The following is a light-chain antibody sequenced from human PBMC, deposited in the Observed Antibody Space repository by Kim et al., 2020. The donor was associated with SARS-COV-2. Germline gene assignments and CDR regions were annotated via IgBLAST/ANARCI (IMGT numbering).Light chain of an antibody. CDR3: QQYNSYSPEYT. Sequence: DIQMTQSPSTLSASVGDRVTITCRASQSISSWLAWYQQKPGKAPKLLIYDASSLESGVPSRFSGSGSGTEFTLTISSLQPDDFATYYCQQYNSYSPEYTFGQGTELEI. V-gene: IGKV1-5*01. CDR2: DAS. J-gene: IGKJ2*01. CDR1: QSISSW.